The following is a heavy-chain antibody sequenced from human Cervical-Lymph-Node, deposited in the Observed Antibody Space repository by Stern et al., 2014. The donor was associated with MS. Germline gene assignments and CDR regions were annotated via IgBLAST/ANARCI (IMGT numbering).Heavy chain of an antibody. CDR2: FDPEQGET. V-gene: IGHV1-24*01. J-gene: IGHJ6*02. D-gene: IGHD2-21*02. Sequence: GHLVVSGAEVKKPGASVKVSCKVSGYTLSEISMHWERQAPGKGLEWMGGFDPEQGETRYAQKFQGRVTMAEDRSTDTAYMELSSLRSEDTAVYYCATHRGRVTYYYGMDVWSQGTTVTVSS. CDR1: GYTLSEIS. CDR3: ATHRGRVTYYYGMDV.